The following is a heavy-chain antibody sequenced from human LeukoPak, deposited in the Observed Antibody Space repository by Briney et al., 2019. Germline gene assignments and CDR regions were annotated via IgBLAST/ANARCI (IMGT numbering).Heavy chain of an antibody. J-gene: IGHJ6*02. CDR1: GGSINSYY. CDR2: IYYSGST. D-gene: IGHD6-19*01. V-gene: IGHV4-59*08. CDR3: ASPFPGIAVAGTKRNYYYYGMDV. Sequence: SETLSLTCTVSGGSINSYYWSWIRHPPGKGLEWIAYIYYSGSTNYNPSLKSRVTISLDTSKNQFSLKLSSVTAADTAVYYCASPFPGIAVAGTKRNYYYYGMDVWGQGTTVTVSS.